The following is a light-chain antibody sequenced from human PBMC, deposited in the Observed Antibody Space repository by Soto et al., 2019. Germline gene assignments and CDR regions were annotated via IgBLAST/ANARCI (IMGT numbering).Light chain of an antibody. CDR3: QHYGMLPA. V-gene: IGKV3-20*01. J-gene: IGKJ4*01. Sequence: EIVLTQSPGTLSLSPGERATLSCRASQRVSSSYLAWYQQKPGQAPRHLIYGESSRATGIPDRFNGSGSETAFMLTISRLEPEDFAVYYCQHYGMLPALGGGKKVEIK. CDR2: GES. CDR1: QRVSSSY.